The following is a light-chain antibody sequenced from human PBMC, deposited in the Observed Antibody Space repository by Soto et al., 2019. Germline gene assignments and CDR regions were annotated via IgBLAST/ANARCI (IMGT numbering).Light chain of an antibody. Sequence: DIVLTQSPDTLSLSPGDSATLSCRASQSVSNNYLAWYQQKPGQAPRLLIYDSSSRATGLSDRFKGSGSGTDFTLTISRLEPEDFEVYYCQQRNSWPPTFTFGQGPRLEIK. CDR2: DSS. J-gene: IGKJ5*01. CDR1: QSVSNNY. CDR3: QQRNSWPPTFT. V-gene: IGKV3D-20*02.